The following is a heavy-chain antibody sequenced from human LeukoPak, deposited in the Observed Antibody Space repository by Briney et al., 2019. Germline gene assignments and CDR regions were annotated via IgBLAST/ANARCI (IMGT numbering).Heavy chain of an antibody. J-gene: IGHJ4*02. CDR3: ARQGYTVSYYFLDY. CDR2: VYPTGST. Sequence: KPSETLSLTCDVSGGSMRSYWWGWVRQPAGKGLEWIGRVYPTGSTRFNPSLKSRLTMSMDTSTNQFSMKLTSVTAADTAVYFCARQGYTVSYYFLDYWSQGTLVTVSS. V-gene: IGHV4-4*07. D-gene: IGHD1-26*01. CDR1: GGSMRSYW.